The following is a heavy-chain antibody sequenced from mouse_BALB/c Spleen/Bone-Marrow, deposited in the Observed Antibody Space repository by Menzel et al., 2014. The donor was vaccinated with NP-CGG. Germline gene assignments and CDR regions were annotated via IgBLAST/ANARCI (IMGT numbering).Heavy chain of an antibody. J-gene: IGHJ4*01. CDR1: GFTFSSYA. D-gene: IGHD2-4*01. V-gene: IGHV5-6-5*01. CDR2: ISSGGST. CDR3: ARGGGYDYGHYYAMDY. Sequence: EVNVVDSGGGLVKPGGSLKLSCAASGFTFSSYAMSWVRQTPEKRLEWVASISSGGSTYYLDSVKGRFTISRDNARNILYLQMSSLRSEDTAMYYCARGGGYDYGHYYAMDYWGQGTSVTVSS.